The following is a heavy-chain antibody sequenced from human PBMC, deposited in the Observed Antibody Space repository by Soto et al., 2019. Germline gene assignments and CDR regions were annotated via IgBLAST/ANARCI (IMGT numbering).Heavy chain of an antibody. J-gene: IGHJ6*02. CDR3: GRDLFGDQADSYPDHPESKNYCSYYDMDV. D-gene: IGHD3-10*02. CDR2: IWYDGSNK. Sequence: GGSLRLSCAASGFTFSSYGMHWVRQAPGKGLEWVAVIWYDGSNKYYADSVKGRFTISRDNSKNTLYLQMNSLRAEDTAVYYCGRDLFGDQADSYPDHPESKNYCSYYDMDVWGQGTTVTVSS. CDR1: GFTFSSYG. V-gene: IGHV3-33*01.